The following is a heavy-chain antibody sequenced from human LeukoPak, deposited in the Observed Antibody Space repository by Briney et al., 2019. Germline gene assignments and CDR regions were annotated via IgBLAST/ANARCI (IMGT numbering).Heavy chain of an antibody. J-gene: IGHJ4*02. Sequence: ASVKVSCKTPGYTFTGYYMHWVRQAPGQGLEWMGWINPNSGGTNYAQKFQGRVTMTRDTSISTAYMELTRLRSDDTAVYFCANLELRAFWGQGTLVTVSS. CDR2: INPNSGGT. D-gene: IGHD1-7*01. CDR3: ANLELRAF. V-gene: IGHV1-2*02. CDR1: GYTFTGYY.